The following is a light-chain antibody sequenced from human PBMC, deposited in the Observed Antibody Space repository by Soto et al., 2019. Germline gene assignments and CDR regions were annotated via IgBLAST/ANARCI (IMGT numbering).Light chain of an antibody. Sequence: EIVMTQSPATLSVSPGERATLSCRASQSVNSDVAWYQEKPGQSPRLLIYGAATRAINIPAKFSGSGSGTEFTLTISSLQSEDFAVYYCLQYNKWPGTFGQGTKVDI. V-gene: IGKV3-15*01. J-gene: IGKJ1*01. CDR3: LQYNKWPGT. CDR1: QSVNSD. CDR2: GAA.